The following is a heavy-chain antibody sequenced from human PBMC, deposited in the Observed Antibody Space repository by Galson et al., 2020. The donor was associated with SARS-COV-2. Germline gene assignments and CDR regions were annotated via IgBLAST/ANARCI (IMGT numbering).Heavy chain of an antibody. D-gene: IGHD5-12*01. V-gene: IGHV2-26*01. CDR3: ARILRRWLPLDSYGMDV. CDR1: GFSLSNARMG. Sequence: SGPTLVKPTETLTLTCTVSGFSLSNARMGVSWIRQPPGKALEWLAHIFSNDEKSYSTSLKSKLTISKDTSKSQVVLTMTNMDPVDTATYYCARILRRWLPLDSYGMDVWGQGTTVTVSS. J-gene: IGHJ6*02. CDR2: IFSNDEK.